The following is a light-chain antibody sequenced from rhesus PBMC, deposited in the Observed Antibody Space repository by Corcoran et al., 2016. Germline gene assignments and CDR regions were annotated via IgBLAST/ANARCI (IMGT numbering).Light chain of an antibody. V-gene: IGKV7-13*01. CDR1: ESGSVVGTNL. CDR2: QAS. Sequence: DIVLTQSPASLAVSPGQRATITCRARESGSVVGTNLIHWYQQKPGQPPKLLIYQASNKDTGVPGRFSGSGSGTDFTLTINPVEANDAAYYHCLQSKNSPYSFGQGTKVEIK. J-gene: IGKJ2*01. CDR3: LQSKNSPYS.